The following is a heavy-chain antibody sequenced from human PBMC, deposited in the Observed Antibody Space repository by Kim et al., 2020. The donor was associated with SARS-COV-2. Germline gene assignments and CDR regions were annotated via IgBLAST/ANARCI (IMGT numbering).Heavy chain of an antibody. D-gene: IGHD2-21*02. CDR2: IKSKTNGGTT. J-gene: IGHJ6*02. CDR1: GFTFSNAC. V-gene: IGHV3-15*01. CDR3: HSDLGDYCGSDCYSRI. Sequence: GGSLRLSCAASGFTFSNACMNWVRQAPGRGLEWVGRIKSKTNGGTTAYGAPVKGRFTISRDDSKNTLYLQMNSLRTDDTAVYYCHSDLGDYCGSDCYSRIWDQGTTVTDSS.